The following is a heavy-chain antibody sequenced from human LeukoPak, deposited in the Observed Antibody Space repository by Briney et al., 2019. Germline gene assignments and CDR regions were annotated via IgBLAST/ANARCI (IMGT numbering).Heavy chain of an antibody. J-gene: IGHJ4*02. CDR3: ARDGYGSGKGYFDY. V-gene: IGHV1-18*01. CDR1: GYTFTSYG. D-gene: IGHD3-10*01. CDR2: ISAYDGNT. Sequence: VASVKVSCKTSGYTFTSYGISWVRQAPGQGPEWMGWISAYDGNTNSAQKFQGRVTMTTETSTSTAYMELRSLTSDDTAVYYCARDGYGSGKGYFDYWGQGTLVTVSS.